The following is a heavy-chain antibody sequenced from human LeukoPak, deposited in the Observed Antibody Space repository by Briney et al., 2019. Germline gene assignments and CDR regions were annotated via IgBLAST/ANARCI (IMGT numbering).Heavy chain of an antibody. J-gene: IGHJ4*02. CDR3: ANSYGDYVRGYYFDY. CDR1: GFTFSSYA. CDR2: ISGSGGST. V-gene: IGHV3-23*01. D-gene: IGHD4-17*01. Sequence: GSLRLSCAASGFTFSSYAMSWVRQAPGKGLEWVSAISGSGGSTYYADSVKGRFTISRDNSKNTLYLQMNSLRAEDTAVYYCANSYGDYVRGYYFDYWGQGTLVTVSS.